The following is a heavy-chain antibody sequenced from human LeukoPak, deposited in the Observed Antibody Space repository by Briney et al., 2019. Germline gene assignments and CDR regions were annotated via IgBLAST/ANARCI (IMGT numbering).Heavy chain of an antibody. CDR1: GFTFDDYA. J-gene: IGHJ3*02. D-gene: IGHD4-17*01. V-gene: IGHV3-9*01. CDR2: ISWNSGSI. Sequence: PGGSLRLSCAASGFTFDDYAMHWVRHAPGKGLEWVSGISWNSGSIGYADSVKGRFTISRDNAKNSLYLQMNSLRAEDTALYYCAKVHGDYSVGAFDIWGQGTMVTVSS. CDR3: AKVHGDYSVGAFDI.